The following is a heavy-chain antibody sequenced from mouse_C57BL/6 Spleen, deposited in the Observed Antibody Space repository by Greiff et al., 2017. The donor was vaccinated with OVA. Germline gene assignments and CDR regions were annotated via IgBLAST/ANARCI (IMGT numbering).Heavy chain of an antibody. CDR1: GYSITSGYY. CDR2: ISYDGSN. CDR3: ARGEGSSYWYFDV. D-gene: IGHD1-1*01. Sequence: EVKLLESGPGLVKPSQSLSLTCSVTGYSITSGYYWHWIRQFPGNKLEWMGYISYDGSNNYNPSLKNRISITRDTSKNQFFLKLNSVTTEDTATYYCARGEGSSYWYFDVWGTGTTVTVSS. V-gene: IGHV3-6*01. J-gene: IGHJ1*03.